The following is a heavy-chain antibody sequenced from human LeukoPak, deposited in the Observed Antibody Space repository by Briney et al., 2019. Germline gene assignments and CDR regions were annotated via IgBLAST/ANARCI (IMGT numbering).Heavy chain of an antibody. D-gene: IGHD2-15*01. V-gene: IGHV3-21*01. J-gene: IGHJ3*02. CDR2: ISSSSSYI. CDR1: GFTFSSYS. Sequence: PGGSLRLSCAASGFTFSSYSMNWVRQAPGKGLEWVSSISSSSSYIYYADSVKGRFTISRDNAKNSLYLQMNSLRAEDTAVYYCARWDAYCNGGNCYFGGFAFDIWGQGTVVTVSS. CDR3: ARWDAYCNGGNCYFGGFAFDI.